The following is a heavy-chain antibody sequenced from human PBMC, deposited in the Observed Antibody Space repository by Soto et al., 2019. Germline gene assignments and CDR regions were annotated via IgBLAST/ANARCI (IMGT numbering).Heavy chain of an antibody. CDR3: AGQTRDIVVR. CDR1: GGSVRSGSYD. Sequence: SETLSLTCTVSGGSVRSGSYDWSWIRQPPGNGLEWIGYIYYSGSTNYNPSLKSRVTISVDTSKNQFSLKLSSVTAADTAVYYCAGQTRDIVVRWGQGTLVTVSS. D-gene: IGHD2-15*01. CDR2: IYYSGST. V-gene: IGHV4-61*01. J-gene: IGHJ4*02.